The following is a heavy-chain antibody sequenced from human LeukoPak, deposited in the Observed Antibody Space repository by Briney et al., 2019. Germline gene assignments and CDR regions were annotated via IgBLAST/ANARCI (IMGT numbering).Heavy chain of an antibody. CDR3: ARDYNDSSGYYTDY. Sequence: SETLSLTCTVSGGSISSYYWSWIRQPPGKGLEWIGYIYYSGSTYYNPSLKSRVTISVDTSKNQFSLKLSSVTAADTAVYYCARDYNDSSGYYTDYWGQGTLVTVSS. CDR1: GGSISSYY. V-gene: IGHV4-59*12. D-gene: IGHD3-22*01. CDR2: IYYSGST. J-gene: IGHJ4*02.